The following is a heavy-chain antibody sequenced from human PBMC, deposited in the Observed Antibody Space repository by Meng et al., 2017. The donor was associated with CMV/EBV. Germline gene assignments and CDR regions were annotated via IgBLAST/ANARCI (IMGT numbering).Heavy chain of an antibody. CDR2: ISSSSSYI. V-gene: IGHV3-21*01. CDR1: GFTFSSYS. D-gene: IGHD6-13*01. J-gene: IGHJ1*01. CDR3: ARGEQLAEYFQH. Sequence: EVQLVEDGGGLVKSGGSLSLSCAASGFTFSSYSMNWVRQAPGKGLEWVSSISSSSSYIYYADSVKGRFTISRDNAKNSLYLQMNSLRAEDTAVYYCARGEQLAEYFQHWGQGTLVTVSS.